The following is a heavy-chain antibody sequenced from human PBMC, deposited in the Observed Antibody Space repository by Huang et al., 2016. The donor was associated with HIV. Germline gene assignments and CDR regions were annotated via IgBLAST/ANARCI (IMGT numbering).Heavy chain of an antibody. V-gene: IGHV1-18*01. CDR3: ARERYYYDRSGYYTPVEYFHH. J-gene: IGHJ1*01. D-gene: IGHD3-22*01. Sequence: QVQLVQSGAEVKKPGASVKVSCKASGYTFTNYAINWVRPAPGQSLEWMGWSSGYNGKTNEAQKVQGRVTMIKDTSTSTAYMELRSLISDDTAVYYCARERYYYDRSGYYTPVEYFHHWGQGTLVTVSS. CDR1: GYTFTNYA. CDR2: SSGYNGKT.